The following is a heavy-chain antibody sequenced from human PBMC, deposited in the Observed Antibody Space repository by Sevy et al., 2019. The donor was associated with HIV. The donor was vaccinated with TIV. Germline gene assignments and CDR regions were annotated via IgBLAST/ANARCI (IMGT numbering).Heavy chain of an antibody. CDR3: ANDRSPDYGDYHYYYGMDV. CDR2: ISYDGSNK. J-gene: IGHJ6*02. V-gene: IGHV3-30*18. Sequence: GGSLRLSCAASGFTFSSYGMHWVRQAPGKGLEWVAVISYDGSNKYYADSVKGRFTISRDNSKNTMYLQMNSLRAEDTAVYYCANDRSPDYGDYHYYYGMDVWGQGTTVTVSS. D-gene: IGHD4-17*01. CDR1: GFTFSSYG.